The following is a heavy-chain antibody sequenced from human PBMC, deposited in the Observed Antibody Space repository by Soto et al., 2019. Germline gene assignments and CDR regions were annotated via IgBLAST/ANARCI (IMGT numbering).Heavy chain of an antibody. CDR1: GGSFSSYT. CDR3: ASVGTGSGYYLDY. V-gene: IGHV1-69*02. Sequence: QVQLVQSGAEVKKPGSSVKVSCKASGGSFSSYTINWVRQAPGQGLEWMGRIIPTLGIANYAQKFQGRVTITADKSTSTAYMELSSLRSEDTAVYYCASVGTGSGYYLDYWGQGTLVTVSS. D-gene: IGHD3-22*01. J-gene: IGHJ4*02. CDR2: IIPTLGIA.